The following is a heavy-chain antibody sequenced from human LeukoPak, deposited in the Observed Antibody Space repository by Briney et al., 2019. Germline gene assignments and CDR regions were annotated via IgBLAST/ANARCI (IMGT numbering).Heavy chain of an antibody. Sequence: ASVKVSCKASGYTFTNYGISWVRQAPGQGLEWMGWISGYNGNTNYAQKIQGRVTMTTDTSTGTAYMELRSLRSDDTAVYYCARDRVVVVPAFPPTYYYYGMDVWGQGTTVTVSS. J-gene: IGHJ6*02. CDR2: ISGYNGNT. V-gene: IGHV1-18*01. D-gene: IGHD2-2*01. CDR1: GYTFTNYG. CDR3: ARDRVVVVPAFPPTYYYYGMDV.